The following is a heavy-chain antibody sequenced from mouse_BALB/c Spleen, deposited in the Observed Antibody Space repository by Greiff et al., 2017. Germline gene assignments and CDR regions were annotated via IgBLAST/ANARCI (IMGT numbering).Heavy chain of an antibody. V-gene: IGHV2-9*02. CDR3: ARRRGTMITTGDYYAMDY. CDR1: GFSLNSYG. Sequence: QVQLQQSGPGLVAPSQSLSITCTVSGFSLNSYGVHWVRQPQGKGLEWLGVIWAGGSTNYNSALMSRLSISKDNSKSQVFLKMNSLQTDDTAMYYCARRRGTMITTGDYYAMDYWGQGTSVTVSS. CDR2: IWAGGST. J-gene: IGHJ4*01. D-gene: IGHD2-4*01.